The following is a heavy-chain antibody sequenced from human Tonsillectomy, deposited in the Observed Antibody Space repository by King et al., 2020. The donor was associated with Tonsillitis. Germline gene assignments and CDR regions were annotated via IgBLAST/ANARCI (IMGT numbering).Heavy chain of an antibody. J-gene: IGHJ6*03. D-gene: IGHD1-26*01. CDR2: ISAYNGDT. CDR3: VRDMWELRMDV. CDR1: GYTFTSYG. Sequence: VQLVQFGSEVKKTGASVKVSCKASGYTFTSYGISWVRQAPGQGLEWMGWISAYNGDTDYAQKLQGRVTMTTDTSTSTAYMELRSLRSDDSAVYYCVRDMWELRMDVWGKGTTVTVSS. V-gene: IGHV1-18*01.